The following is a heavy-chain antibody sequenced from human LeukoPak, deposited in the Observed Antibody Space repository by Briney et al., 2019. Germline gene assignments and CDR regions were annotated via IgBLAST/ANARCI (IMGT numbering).Heavy chain of an antibody. CDR3: AREEMATFVKIDY. CDR2: IYTSGST. V-gene: IGHV4-61*02. D-gene: IGHD5-24*01. Sequence: SETLSLTCTVSGGSISSGSYYWSWIRQPAGKGLEWIGRIYTSGSTNYNPSLKSRVTISVDTSKNQFSLKLSSVTAADTAVYYCAREEMATFVKIDYWGQGTLVTVSS. J-gene: IGHJ4*02. CDR1: GGSISSGSYY.